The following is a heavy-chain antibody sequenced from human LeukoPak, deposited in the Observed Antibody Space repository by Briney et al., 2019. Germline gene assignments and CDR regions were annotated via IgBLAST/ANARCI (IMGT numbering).Heavy chain of an antibody. D-gene: IGHD1-1*01. Sequence: GGSLRLSCAASGFTSSSYWMSWVRQAPGKGLEWVANIKQDGSEKYYVDSVKGQFTISRDNAKNSLYLQMNSLRAEDTAVYYCARVGWNDAVLSLDYWGQGTLVTVSS. CDR1: GFTSSSYW. V-gene: IGHV3-7*01. J-gene: IGHJ4*02. CDR3: ARVGWNDAVLSLDY. CDR2: IKQDGSEK.